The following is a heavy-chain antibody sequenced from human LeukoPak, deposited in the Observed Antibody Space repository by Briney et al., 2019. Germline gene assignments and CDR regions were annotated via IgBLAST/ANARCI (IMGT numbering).Heavy chain of an antibody. CDR2: ISADNGNT. V-gene: IGHV1-18*01. Sequence: GASVKVSCKASGYTFTSYGISWVRQAPGQGLEWMGWISADNGNTNYAQKLQGRVTMTTDTSTSTAYMELRGLRSDDTAVYYCARTNDPIVVVVAASHYCGMDVWGQGTTVTVSS. CDR3: ARTNDPIVVVVAASHYCGMDV. D-gene: IGHD2-15*01. CDR1: GYTFTSYG. J-gene: IGHJ6*02.